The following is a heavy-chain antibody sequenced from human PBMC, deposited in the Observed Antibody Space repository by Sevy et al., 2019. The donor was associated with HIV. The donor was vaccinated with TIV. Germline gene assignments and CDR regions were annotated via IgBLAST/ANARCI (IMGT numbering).Heavy chain of an antibody. CDR2: ISSSSSTI. CDR3: ARVTTVVTFFFDY. Sequence: GGSLRLSCAASGFTFSSYSMNWVRQAPGKGLEWVSYISSSSSTIYYADSVKVRFTISRDNAKNSLYLQMNSLRDEDTAVYYCARVTTVVTFFFDYWGQGTLVTVSS. CDR1: GFTFSSYS. J-gene: IGHJ4*02. D-gene: IGHD4-17*01. V-gene: IGHV3-48*02.